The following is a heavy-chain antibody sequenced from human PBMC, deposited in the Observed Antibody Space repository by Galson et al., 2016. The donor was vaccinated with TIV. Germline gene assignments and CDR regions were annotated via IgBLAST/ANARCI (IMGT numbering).Heavy chain of an antibody. D-gene: IGHD3-22*01. J-gene: IGHJ6*02. CDR3: TKFPSSGFSYYYGLDV. CDR1: GFTFSIFA. V-gene: IGHV3-23*01. Sequence: SLRLSCAASGFTFSIFAMTWVRQAPGMGLEWVSAISGGGGSTYYADSVKGRFTISRDNSKNTLFLQMNSLRAEDTAVYYCTKFPSSGFSYYYGLDVWGQGILVTVSS. CDR2: ISGGGGST.